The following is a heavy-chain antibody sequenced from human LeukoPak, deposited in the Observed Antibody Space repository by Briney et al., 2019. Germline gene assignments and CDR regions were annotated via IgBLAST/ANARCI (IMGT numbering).Heavy chain of an antibody. D-gene: IGHD5-18*01. CDR2: ISSSGSTI. J-gene: IGHJ4*02. Sequence: GSLRLSCGASGFTFSSYAMNWVRQAPGKGLEWVSYISSSGSTICYADSVKGRFTISRDNAKNSLYLQMNSLRAEDTAVYYCAREGTAVATNFDYWGQGTLVTVSS. V-gene: IGHV3-48*04. CDR1: GFTFSSYA. CDR3: AREGTAVATNFDY.